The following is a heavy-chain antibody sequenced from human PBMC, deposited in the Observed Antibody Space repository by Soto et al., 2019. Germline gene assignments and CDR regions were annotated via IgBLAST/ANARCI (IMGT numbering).Heavy chain of an antibody. V-gene: IGHV1-18*01. J-gene: IGHJ4*02. D-gene: IGHD1-1*01. CDR2: ISAHNGNT. CDR1: GYGFTTYG. Sequence: QVHLVQSGAEVKKPGASVKVSCKGSGYGFTTYGITWVRQAPGQGLEWMAWISAHNGNTNYAQKLQGRVTVTRDTSTXXXXXXLRSLRSXDXAVYYCARGRYGDYWGQGALVTVSS. CDR3: ARGRYGDY.